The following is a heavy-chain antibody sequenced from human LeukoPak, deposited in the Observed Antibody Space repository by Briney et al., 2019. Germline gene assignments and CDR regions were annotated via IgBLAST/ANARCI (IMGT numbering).Heavy chain of an antibody. CDR3: ARGSCSGGSCFPSDY. V-gene: IGHV3-48*04. CDR2: ISSSSSTI. CDR1: GFTFSSYS. D-gene: IGHD2-15*01. J-gene: IGHJ4*02. Sequence: GGSLRLSCAASGFTFSSYSMNWVRQAPGKGLEWVSYISSSSSTIYYADSVKGRFTISRDNAKNSLYLQMNSLRAEDTAVYYCARGSCSGGSCFPSDYWGQGTLVTVSS.